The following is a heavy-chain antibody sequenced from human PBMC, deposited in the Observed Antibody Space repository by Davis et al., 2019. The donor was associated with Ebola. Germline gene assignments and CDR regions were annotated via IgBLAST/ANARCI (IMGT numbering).Heavy chain of an antibody. Sequence: PSETLSLTCTVSGSSISSSSYYWGWIRQPPGKGLEWIGSIYYSGSTYYNPSLKSRVTISVDTSKNQFSLKLSSVTAADTAVYYCARRLAVTDNWFDPWGQGTLVTVSS. J-gene: IGHJ5*02. V-gene: IGHV4-39*01. CDR3: ARRLAVTDNWFDP. D-gene: IGHD5-18*01. CDR1: GSSISSSSYY. CDR2: IYYSGST.